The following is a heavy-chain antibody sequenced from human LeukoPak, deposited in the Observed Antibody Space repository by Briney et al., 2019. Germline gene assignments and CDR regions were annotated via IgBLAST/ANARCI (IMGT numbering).Heavy chain of an antibody. CDR1: GYTFTSYW. Sequence: GEPLKISCKGSGYTFTSYWIGWVRQMPGKGLGWMGIIYPGDSDTKYSPSFQGQVTISADKSITTAYLQWSSLKASDTAMYYCARRSQGSFDYWGQGTLVTVSS. CDR3: ARRSQGSFDY. CDR2: IYPGDSDT. J-gene: IGHJ4*02. D-gene: IGHD3-10*01. V-gene: IGHV5-51*01.